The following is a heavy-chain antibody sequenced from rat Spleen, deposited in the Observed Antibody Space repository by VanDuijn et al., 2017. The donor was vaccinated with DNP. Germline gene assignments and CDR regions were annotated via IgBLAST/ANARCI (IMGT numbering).Heavy chain of an antibody. CDR2: IWNSGGT. J-gene: IGHJ2*01. CDR3: AATGIRD. D-gene: IGHD1-9*01. V-gene: IGHV2-41*01. CDR1: GFSLTEYN. Sequence: QVQLKESGPGLVQPSQTLSLTCTVAGFSLTEYNVHWVRQPPGKGLEWMGVIWNSGGTRYDSTLKSRLTITKDTSKSQVFLTMSSLQTDDTAVYYCAATGIRDWGQGVMVTVSS.